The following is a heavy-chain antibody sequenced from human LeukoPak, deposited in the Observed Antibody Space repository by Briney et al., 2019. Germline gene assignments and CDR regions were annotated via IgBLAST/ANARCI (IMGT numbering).Heavy chain of an antibody. CDR2: ISGSGSST. Sequence: GGSLRLSCAASGFTFSSYAMSWVRQAPGKGLEWVSAISGSGSSTYYADSVKGRFTISRDNSKNTLYLQMNSLRAEDTAVYYCAKDSYDILTGYYLFDYWGQGTLVTVSS. CDR3: AKDSYDILTGYYLFDY. D-gene: IGHD3-9*01. J-gene: IGHJ4*02. CDR1: GFTFSSYA. V-gene: IGHV3-23*01.